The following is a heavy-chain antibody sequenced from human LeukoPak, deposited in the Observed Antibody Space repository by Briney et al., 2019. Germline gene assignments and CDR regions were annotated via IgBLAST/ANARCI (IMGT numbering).Heavy chain of an antibody. CDR1: GYTFTSYG. CDR2: ISAYNGNT. D-gene: IGHD2-2*01. J-gene: IGHJ6*03. CDR3: ARSGSTSGPTYYYYYMDV. V-gene: IGHV1-18*01. Sequence: ASVKVSCKASGYTFTSYGISWVRQAPGQGLEWMGWISAYNGNTNYAQKLQGRVTITTDTSTSTAYMELRSLRSDDTAVYYCARSGSTSGPTYYYYYMDVWGKGTTVTVSS.